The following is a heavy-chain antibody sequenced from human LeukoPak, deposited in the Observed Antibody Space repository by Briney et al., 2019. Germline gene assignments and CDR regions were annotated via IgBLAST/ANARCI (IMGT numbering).Heavy chain of an antibody. CDR2: IKQDGSEK. D-gene: IGHD3-3*01. CDR1: GFTFNTYA. V-gene: IGHV3-7*01. J-gene: IGHJ6*02. CDR3: ARPPSDFWSGYSFDGMDV. Sequence: GGSLRLSCAASGFTFNTYAMAWVRQAPGKGLEWVANIKQDGSEKYYVDSVKGRFTISRDNAKNSLYLQMNSLRAEDTAVYYCARPPSDFWSGYSFDGMDVWGQGTTVTVSS.